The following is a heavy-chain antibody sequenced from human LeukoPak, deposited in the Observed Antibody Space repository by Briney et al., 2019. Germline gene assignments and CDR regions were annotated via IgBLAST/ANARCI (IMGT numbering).Heavy chain of an antibody. D-gene: IGHD3-22*01. J-gene: IGHJ4*02. CDR2: INPSVGST. Sequence: VSVKVSCKASGYTFTSYYMHWVRQAPGQGLEWMGIINPSVGSTNYAQKFQGRVTMTRDTSTSTVYMELSRLSSEDTAVYYCARAGRYYYDTSGYWGQGTLVTVSS. CDR1: GYTFTSYY. CDR3: ARAGRYYYDTSGY. V-gene: IGHV1-46*01.